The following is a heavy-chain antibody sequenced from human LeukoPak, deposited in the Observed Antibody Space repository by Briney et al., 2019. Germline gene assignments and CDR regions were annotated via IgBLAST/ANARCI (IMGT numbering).Heavy chain of an antibody. CDR3: AGSISGYLWSGYSPWSLDY. J-gene: IGHJ4*02. Sequence: ASVKVSCKASGYTFTRYGISWVRQAPGQGLEWMGWISAYNGNTNYAQKLQGRVTMTTDTSTSTAYMELRSLRSDDTAVYYCAGSISGYLWSGYSPWSLDYWGQGTLVTVSS. CDR1: GYTFTRYG. D-gene: IGHD3-3*01. CDR2: ISAYNGNT. V-gene: IGHV1-18*01.